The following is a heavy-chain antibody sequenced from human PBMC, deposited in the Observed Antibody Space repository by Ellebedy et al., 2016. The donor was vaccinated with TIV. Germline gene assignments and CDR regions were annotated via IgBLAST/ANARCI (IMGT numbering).Heavy chain of an antibody. CDR3: ARGNWGEVGDY. V-gene: IGHV1-18*01. J-gene: IGHJ4*02. D-gene: IGHD7-27*01. Sequence: AASVKVSCKASGYTFSNYGISWVRQAPGQGLEWMGWISAYEPDPNYAQKFRDRVTMTTDTSTSTAYMELRSLMSDGTAVYFCARGNWGEVGDYWGQGTLVTVSS. CDR2: ISAYEPDP. CDR1: GYTFSNYG.